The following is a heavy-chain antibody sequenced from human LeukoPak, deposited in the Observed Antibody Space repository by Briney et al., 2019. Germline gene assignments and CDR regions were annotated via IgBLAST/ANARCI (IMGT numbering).Heavy chain of an antibody. Sequence: GASVKVSCKASGYTFTGHHIHWVRQAPGQGLEWMGGIIPIFGTANYAQKFQGRVTITADESTSTAYMELSSLRSEDTAVYYCARERSGTLGGTFDYWGQGTLVAVSS. CDR3: ARERSGTLGGTFDY. CDR1: GYTFTGHH. V-gene: IGHV1-69*13. CDR2: IIPIFGTA. D-gene: IGHD3-16*01. J-gene: IGHJ4*02.